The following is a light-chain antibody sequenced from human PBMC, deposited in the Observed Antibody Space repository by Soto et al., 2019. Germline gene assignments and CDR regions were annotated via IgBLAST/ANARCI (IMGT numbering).Light chain of an antibody. CDR1: STDVGGYDY. CDR2: EVD. CDR3: SSYAGSNVV. V-gene: IGLV2-8*01. J-gene: IGLJ2*01. Sequence: QSVLTQPPSASGSPGQSVTISCTGTSTDVGGYDYVSWYQQYPGKAPKLMIYEVDKRPSGVPDRFSGSKSGNTASLTVSGLQDEDEADYYCSSYAGSNVVFGGGTKLTVL.